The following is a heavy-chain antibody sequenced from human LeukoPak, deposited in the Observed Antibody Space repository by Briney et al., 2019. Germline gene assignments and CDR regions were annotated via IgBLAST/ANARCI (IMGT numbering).Heavy chain of an antibody. CDR1: GGSFSGYY. V-gene: IGHV4-34*01. D-gene: IGHD2-2*02. J-gene: IGHJ6*03. Sequence: SETLSLTCAVYGGSFSGYYWSWIRQPPGKGLEWIGEINHSGSTNYNPSLKSRVTISVDTSKNQFSLKLSSVTAGDTAVYYCARADCGYCSSTSCYKCFRYYYYMDVWGKGTTVTVSS. CDR2: INHSGST. CDR3: ARADCGYCSSTSCYKCFRYYYYMDV.